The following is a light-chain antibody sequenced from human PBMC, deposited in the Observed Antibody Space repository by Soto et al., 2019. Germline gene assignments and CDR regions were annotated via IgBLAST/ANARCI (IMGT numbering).Light chain of an antibody. CDR2: KAS. V-gene: IGKV1-5*03. Sequence: IQMTQSPSTLSGSVGDRVTITCRASQTISSWLAWYQQKPGKAPKLLIYKASTLKSGVPSRFSDSGSGTDVTLTISNLQPEDSATYYCQQYHDYPLTFGQGTRLEIK. CDR1: QTISSW. CDR3: QQYHDYPLT. J-gene: IGKJ5*01.